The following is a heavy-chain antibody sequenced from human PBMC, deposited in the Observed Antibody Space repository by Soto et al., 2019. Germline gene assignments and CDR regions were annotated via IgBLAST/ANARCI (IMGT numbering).Heavy chain of an antibody. V-gene: IGHV4-59*01. CDR3: ARDGVITMVRGVIHYGMDV. J-gene: IGHJ6*02. D-gene: IGHD3-10*01. CDR2: IYYSGST. CDR1: GGSISSYY. Sequence: SETLSLTCTVSGGSISSYYWSWIRQPPGKGLEWIGYIYYSGSTNYNPSLKSRVTISVDTSKNQFSLKLSSVTAADTAVYYCARDGVITMVRGVIHYGMDVWGQGATVTVSS.